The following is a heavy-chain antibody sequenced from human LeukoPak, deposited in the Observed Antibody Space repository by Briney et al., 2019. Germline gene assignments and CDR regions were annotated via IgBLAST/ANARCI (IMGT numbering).Heavy chain of an antibody. CDR2: ISGSGGST. CDR3: AKDLTGYSSSWGFYYFDY. Sequence: GGSLRLSCSASGFTFSSYAMSWVRQAPGKGLEWVSAISGSGGSTYYADSVKGRFTISRDNSKNTLYLQMNSLRAEDTAVYYCAKDLTGYSSSWGFYYFDYWGQGTLVTVSS. J-gene: IGHJ4*02. V-gene: IGHV3-23*01. CDR1: GFTFSSYA. D-gene: IGHD6-13*01.